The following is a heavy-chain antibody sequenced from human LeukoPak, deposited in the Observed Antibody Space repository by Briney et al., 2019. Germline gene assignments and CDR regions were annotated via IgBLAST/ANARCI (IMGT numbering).Heavy chain of an antibody. V-gene: IGHV3-30*02. Sequence: GGSLRLSCAASGFTFSSYGMHWVRQAPGKGLEWVAFIRYDGSNKYYADSVKGRFTISRDNSKNTLYLQMNSLRAEDTAVYYCAKDREYQLRFPDAFDIWGQGTMVTVSS. CDR1: GFTFSSYG. CDR3: AKDREYQLRFPDAFDI. CDR2: IRYDGSNK. D-gene: IGHD2-2*01. J-gene: IGHJ3*02.